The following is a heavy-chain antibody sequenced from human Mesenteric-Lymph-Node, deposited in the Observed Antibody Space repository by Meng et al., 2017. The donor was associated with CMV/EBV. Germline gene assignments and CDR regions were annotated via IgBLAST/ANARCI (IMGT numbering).Heavy chain of an antibody. CDR1: EFSLSTPGVR. V-gene: IGHV2-70D*14. CDR2: IDWDDDK. J-gene: IGHJ4*02. D-gene: IGHD5-18*01. CDR3: ARGGYSYGPTPFDY. Sequence: SGPTLVKPTQTLTLTCTFSEFSLSTPGVRVSWIRQPPGKALEWLARIDWDDDKFYSTSLQTRLTISKDTSKNQVVLTMTNMDPVDTATYYCARGGYSYGPTPFDYWGQGTLVTVSS.